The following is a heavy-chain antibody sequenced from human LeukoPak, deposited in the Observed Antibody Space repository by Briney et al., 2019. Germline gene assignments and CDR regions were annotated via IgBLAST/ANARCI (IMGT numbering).Heavy chain of an antibody. V-gene: IGHV4-30-2*01. CDR3: ARGHGVLNWFDP. Sequence: PSETLSLTCTVSGGSISSGGYYWSWIRQPPGKGLEWIGYIYHSGSTYYNPSLKSRVTISVDRSKNQFSLKLSSVTAADTAVYYCARGHGVLNWFDPWGQGTLVTVSS. CDR2: IYHSGST. CDR1: GGSISSGGYY. J-gene: IGHJ5*02. D-gene: IGHD2-8*01.